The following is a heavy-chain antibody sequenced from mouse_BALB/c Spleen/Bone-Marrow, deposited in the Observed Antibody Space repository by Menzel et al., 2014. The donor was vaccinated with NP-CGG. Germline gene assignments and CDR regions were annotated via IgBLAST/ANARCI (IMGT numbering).Heavy chain of an antibody. CDR2: ISXXXSYT. CDR3: ASSYYDYDGYAMDY. CDR1: GFTFXSXA. Sequence: KLVESGGGLVKPGGSLKLSCAASGFTFXSXAXSWVXLTPXXXXXWVXXISXXXSYTYYPDSVKRRFTISRDNAKNTLYLQMSSLRSEDTAMYYCASSYYDYDGYAMDYWGQGTSVTVSS. D-gene: IGHD2-4*01. V-gene: IGHV5-9-1*01. J-gene: IGHJ4*01.